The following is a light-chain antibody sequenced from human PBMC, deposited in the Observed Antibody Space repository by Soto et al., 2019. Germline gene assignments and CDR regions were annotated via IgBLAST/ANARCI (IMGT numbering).Light chain of an antibody. CDR3: QQRSSWPLT. CDR1: QSISSY. Sequence: EIVLTQSPATLSLSPGERATLSCRASQSISSYLGWYQQKPGQAPRLLISDASNRATGIPARFSGSGSGTDFTLTISSLEPEDFAVYYCQQRSSWPLTFGQGTRLDIK. CDR2: DAS. J-gene: IGKJ5*01. V-gene: IGKV3-11*01.